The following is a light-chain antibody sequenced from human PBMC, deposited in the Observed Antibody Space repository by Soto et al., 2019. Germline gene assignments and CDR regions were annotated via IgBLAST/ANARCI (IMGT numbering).Light chain of an antibody. CDR2: EVT. Sequence: QSVLTQPASVSGSPGQSITISCTGTSSDVGNYNLVSWYQQHPGKAPKVLVYEVTKRAAGVSNRFSGSKSGNTASLTISGLQAEDEADYYCCSYAGGSTFVFGTGTKLTVL. J-gene: IGLJ1*01. CDR3: CSYAGGSTFV. CDR1: SSDVGNYNL. V-gene: IGLV2-23*02.